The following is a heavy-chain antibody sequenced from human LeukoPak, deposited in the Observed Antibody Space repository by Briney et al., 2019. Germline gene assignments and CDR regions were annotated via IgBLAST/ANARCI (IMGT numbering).Heavy chain of an antibody. CDR1: GYTFTSYD. Sequence: ASVKVSCKASGYTFTSYDINWVRQATGQGLEWMGWMNPSSGNTGYAQKFQDRVTMTTNTSTTTAYMELSSLRSEDTAVYYCARGSPKSAVRGKIPDYWGQGTLVTVSS. CDR3: ARGSPKSAVRGKIPDY. CDR2: MNPSSGNT. D-gene: IGHD4-17*01. J-gene: IGHJ4*02. V-gene: IGHV1-8*01.